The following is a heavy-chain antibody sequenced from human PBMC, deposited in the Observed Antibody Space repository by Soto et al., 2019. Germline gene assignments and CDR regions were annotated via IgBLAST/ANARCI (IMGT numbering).Heavy chain of an antibody. Sequence: QVQLQQWGPGLLKPSETLSLTCSVNGGSFSYYYWSWIRQSPGKGLEWIGEINHSGTINCNPSLKRRVTISIDTSENQFSLTLRSVTAADTAIYYCARSFRGVSLDWGQGTLVTVSS. J-gene: IGHJ4*02. CDR2: INHSGTI. D-gene: IGHD3-10*01. CDR1: GGSFSYYY. V-gene: IGHV4-34*02. CDR3: ARSFRGVSLD.